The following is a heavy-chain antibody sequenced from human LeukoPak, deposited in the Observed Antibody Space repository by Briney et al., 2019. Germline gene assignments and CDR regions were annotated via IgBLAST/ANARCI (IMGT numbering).Heavy chain of an antibody. CDR3: VRGPPVYYGMDV. J-gene: IGHJ6*02. Sequence: SETLSLTCAVYGGSFSGYYWSWIRQPPGKGLEWIGEINHSGSTNYNPSLKSRVAISVDTSKNQFSLKLSSVTAADTAVYYCVRGPPVYYGMDVWGQGTTVTVSS. V-gene: IGHV4-34*01. CDR2: INHSGST. CDR1: GGSFSGYY.